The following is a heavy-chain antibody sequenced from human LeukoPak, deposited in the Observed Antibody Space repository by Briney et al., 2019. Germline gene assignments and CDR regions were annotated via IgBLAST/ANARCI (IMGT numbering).Heavy chain of an antibody. D-gene: IGHD3-16*01. Sequence: PSETLSLTCSVSGDSISSYFWAWIRQPPGKGLEWIGYVCYNGTTNYNPSLRNRVAISIDTSKNQFSLKLNSATAADTAVYYCATSGGFNCPRHYWGQGTLVTVSS. CDR2: VCYNGTT. CDR3: ATSGGFNCPRHY. V-gene: IGHV4-59*01. J-gene: IGHJ4*02. CDR1: GDSISSYF.